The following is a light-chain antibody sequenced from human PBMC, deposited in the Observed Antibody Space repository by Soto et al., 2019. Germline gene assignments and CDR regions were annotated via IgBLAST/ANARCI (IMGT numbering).Light chain of an antibody. CDR2: DVS. J-gene: IGLJ1*01. CDR1: SSDVGGYNY. Sequence: QSVLTQPRSVSESPGQSVTISCTGNSSDVGGYNYVSWYQQHPGKAPKLMIYDVSKRPSGVPDRFSGSKSGNTASLTISGLQAEDEADYYCCSYAGSYTLGVFGTGTKVTVL. CDR3: CSYAGSYTLGV. V-gene: IGLV2-11*01.